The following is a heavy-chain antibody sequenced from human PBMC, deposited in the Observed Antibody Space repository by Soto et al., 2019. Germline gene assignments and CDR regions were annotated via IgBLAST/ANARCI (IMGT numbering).Heavy chain of an antibody. J-gene: IGHJ5*02. Sequence: GGSLRLSCAASGFIFNTYAMNRGRQAAGKGLEWVSGIGGSGGDTYYADSVKGRFTISRDNSKNTLYLQMNSLRVEDTAVYYRAKGAHYNFWSGSSSWLDPWGQGTLVTVSS. CDR1: GFIFNTYA. CDR2: IGGSGGDT. D-gene: IGHD3-3*01. CDR3: AKGAHYNFWSGSSSWLDP. V-gene: IGHV3-23*01.